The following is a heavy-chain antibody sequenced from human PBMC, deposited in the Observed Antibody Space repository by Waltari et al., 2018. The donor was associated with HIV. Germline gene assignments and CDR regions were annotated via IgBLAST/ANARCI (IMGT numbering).Heavy chain of an antibody. V-gene: IGHV4-34*01. Sequence: QVQLQQWGAGLLKPSETLSLTCAVYGGSFSGYYWSWLRQPPGKGLEWVGEINHSGSTNYNPSLKSRVTISVDTSKNQFSLKLSSVTAADTAVYYCARVNKGAVAGNNFDYWGQGTLVTVSS. CDR1: GGSFSGYY. CDR3: ARVNKGAVAGNNFDY. CDR2: INHSGST. J-gene: IGHJ4*02. D-gene: IGHD6-19*01.